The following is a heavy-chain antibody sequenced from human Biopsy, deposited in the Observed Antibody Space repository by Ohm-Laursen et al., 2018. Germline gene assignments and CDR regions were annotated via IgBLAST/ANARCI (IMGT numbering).Heavy chain of an antibody. CDR1: GDSLSSGPDN. D-gene: IGHD2-21*01. CDR3: AIDRVPRRGVMPVYYYGMDV. J-gene: IGHJ6*02. Sequence: SDTLSLTCAVSGDSLSSGPDNWSWIRQPPGQGLEYIGFIYSGGNTNYNPSLQNRVTMSVDTSKNQFSLKLSSVIAADTAVYYCAIDRVPRRGVMPVYYYGMDVWGQGSTVTVSS. V-gene: IGHV4-61*01. CDR2: IYSGGNT.